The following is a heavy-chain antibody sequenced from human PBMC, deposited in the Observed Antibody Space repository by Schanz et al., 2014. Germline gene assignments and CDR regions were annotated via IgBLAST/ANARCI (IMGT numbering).Heavy chain of an antibody. CDR1: GGSISSYY. V-gene: IGHV4-59*01. Sequence: QVQLQVSGPGLVRPSETLSLTCTVSGGSISSYYWSWIRQSPGKGPEWIGYITYSGGTNHNASLKSRVTISVDTAKNQFSLKVTSVTAADTTIYYGARVHSTSLERGSHYYMDVWGRGTTVTVSS. CDR2: ITYSGGT. J-gene: IGHJ6*03. CDR3: ARVHSTSLERGSHYYMDV. D-gene: IGHD2-2*01.